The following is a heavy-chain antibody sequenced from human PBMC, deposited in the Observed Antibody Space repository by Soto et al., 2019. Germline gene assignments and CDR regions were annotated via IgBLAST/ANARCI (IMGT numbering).Heavy chain of an antibody. J-gene: IGHJ4*02. V-gene: IGHV4-31*03. D-gene: IGHD4-17*01. Sequence: PSETLSLTCTVSGVSISSGGYYWSWIRQHPGKGLEWIGYIYYSGSTYYNPSLKSRVTISVDTSKNQFSLKLSSVTAADTAVYYCAREHNGDYGVDYWGQGTLVTVSS. CDR1: GVSISSGGYY. CDR3: AREHNGDYGVDY. CDR2: IYYSGST.